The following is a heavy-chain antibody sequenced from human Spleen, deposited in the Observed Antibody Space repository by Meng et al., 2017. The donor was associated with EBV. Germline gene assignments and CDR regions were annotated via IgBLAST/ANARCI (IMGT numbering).Heavy chain of an antibody. CDR2: YDPKRGET. J-gene: IGHJ4*02. CDR3: ATPDDSNWFYFDF. CDR1: GNTLTELS. V-gene: IGHV1-24*01. Sequence: QVHRVQSGAEVKKPGASVRVSCKVSGNTLTELSIHWVRHVPGKGLEWMRGYDPKRGETINAKKFQGRLTVTEDTSADTAYMELSSLGFEDTAVYYCATPDDSNWFYFDFWGQGTLVTVSS. D-gene: IGHD6-13*01.